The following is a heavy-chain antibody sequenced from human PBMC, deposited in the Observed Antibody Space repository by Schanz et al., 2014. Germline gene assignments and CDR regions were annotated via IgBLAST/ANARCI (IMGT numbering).Heavy chain of an antibody. Sequence: EVQLVESGGGLIQPGGSLRLSCAVSGFTVNTHYMSWVRQAPGKGLEWISSMYINSGSTQYADSVKGRFIISRDSSKNTLCLQMNSLRAEDTAVYFCARDGGRDGYNLAFDVWGQGTLVTVSS. CDR3: ARDGGRDGYNLAFDV. J-gene: IGHJ3*01. V-gene: IGHV3-53*01. CDR1: GFTVNTHY. CDR2: MYINSGST. D-gene: IGHD5-12*01.